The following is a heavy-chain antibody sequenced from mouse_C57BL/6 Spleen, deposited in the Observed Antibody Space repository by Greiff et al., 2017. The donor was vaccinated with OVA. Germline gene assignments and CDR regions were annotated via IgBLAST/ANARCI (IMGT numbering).Heavy chain of an antibody. J-gene: IGHJ3*01. D-gene: IGHD1-1*01. CDR3: ARGGTYSEFAY. V-gene: IGHV1-50*01. CDR2: IDPSDSYT. CDR1: GYTFTSYW. Sequence: QVQLQQPGAELVKPGASVKLSCKASGYTFTSYWMQWVKQRPGQGLEWIGEIDPSDSYTNYNQKFKGKATLTVDTSSSTAYMQMSSLTSEDSAVYYCARGGTYSEFAYWGQGTLVTVSA.